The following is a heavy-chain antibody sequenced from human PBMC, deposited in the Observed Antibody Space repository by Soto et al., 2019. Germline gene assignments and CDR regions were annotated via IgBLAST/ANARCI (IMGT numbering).Heavy chain of an antibody. CDR2: ISSNGDTA. CDR3: AREGSRNAFDI. D-gene: IGHD3-10*01. CDR1: EFTFGSYV. J-gene: IGHJ3*02. V-gene: IGHV3-64*01. Sequence: GGSLRLSCAASEFTFGSYVIYWVRQAPGKGLEYVSSISSNGDTAYYANSVKGRFTVSRDNSKNTVYLHMGSLRAEDTALYYCAREGSRNAFDIWGQGTTVTVSS.